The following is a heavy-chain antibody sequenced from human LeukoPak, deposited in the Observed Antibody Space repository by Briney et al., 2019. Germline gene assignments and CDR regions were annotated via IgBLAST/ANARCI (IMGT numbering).Heavy chain of an antibody. CDR1: GFTFSDYH. CDR2: ISTSGRSI. V-gene: IGHV3-11*04. CDR3: ARRSWS. J-gene: IGHJ4*02. D-gene: IGHD1-26*01. Sequence: GGSLRLSCAASGFTFSDYHMSWIRQAPGKGLEWISYISTSGRSIYQADSVKGRFTISRDNAKNSLYLQMNSLRAEDTAMYYCARRSWSWGQGTLVTVSS.